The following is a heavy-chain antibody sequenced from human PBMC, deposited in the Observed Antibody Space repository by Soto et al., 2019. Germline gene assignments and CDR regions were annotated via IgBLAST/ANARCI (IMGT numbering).Heavy chain of an antibody. D-gene: IGHD6-19*01. CDR3: SKCSTSSGLRVDY. J-gene: IGHJ4*02. CDR1: GFTFSSYG. V-gene: IGHV3-30*18. CDR2: ISSDGSKT. Sequence: QVQLVESGGGVVQPGRSLRLSCAASGFTFSSYGMHWVRQAPGTGLEWVAVISSDGSKTYYADSVKGRFTISRDNSKNTLYQQDNSLRGEDTGVSYGSKCSTSSGLRVDYWGQGTLITVPS.